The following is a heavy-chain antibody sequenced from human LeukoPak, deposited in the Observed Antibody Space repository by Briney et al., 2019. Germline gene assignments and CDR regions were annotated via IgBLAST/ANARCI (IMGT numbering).Heavy chain of an antibody. D-gene: IGHD3-22*01. CDR2: IWYDGSNK. V-gene: IGHV3-33*01. J-gene: IGHJ4*02. Sequence: GGSLRLSCAASGFTFSSYGMHWVRQAPGKGLEWVAVIWYDGSNKYYADSVKGRFTISRDNSKSTLYLQMNSLRAEDTAVYYCARDNYDDSSGYQNYFDYWGQGTLVTVSS. CDR1: GFTFSSYG. CDR3: ARDNYDDSSGYQNYFDY.